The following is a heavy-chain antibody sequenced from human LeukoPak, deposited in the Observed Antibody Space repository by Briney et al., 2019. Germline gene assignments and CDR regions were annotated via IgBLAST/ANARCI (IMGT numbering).Heavy chain of an antibody. CDR1: GFTFSSYA. D-gene: IGHD3-10*01. CDR3: AKDRSPSWGLITMVRGAPDPSFDY. J-gene: IGHJ4*02. Sequence: GGSLRLSCAASGFTFSSYAMSWVRQAPGKGLEWVSAISGSGGSTYYADSVKGRFTISRDNSKNTLYLQMNSLRAEDTAVYYCAKDRSPSWGLITMVRGAPDPSFDYWGQGTLVTVSS. CDR2: ISGSGGST. V-gene: IGHV3-23*01.